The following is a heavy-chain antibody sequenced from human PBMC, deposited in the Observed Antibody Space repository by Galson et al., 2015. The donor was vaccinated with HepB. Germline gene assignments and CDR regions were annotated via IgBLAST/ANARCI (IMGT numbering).Heavy chain of an antibody. CDR1: GFTFSRYG. J-gene: IGHJ4*02. V-gene: IGHV3-33*01. Sequence: SLRLSCAASGFTFSRYGMHWVRQAPGKGLEWVAVIWYDGSNKYYADSVKGRFTISRDNSKNTLYLQMNSLRAEDTAVYYCARDWRRDGYNPSWGADYWGQGTLVTVSS. CDR3: ARDWRRDGYNPSWGADY. D-gene: IGHD5-24*01. CDR2: IWYDGSNK.